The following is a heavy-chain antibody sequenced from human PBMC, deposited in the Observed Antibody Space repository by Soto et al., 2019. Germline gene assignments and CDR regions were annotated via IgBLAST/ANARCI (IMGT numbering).Heavy chain of an antibody. J-gene: IGHJ4*02. Sequence: PSETLSLTCTVSGGSISSGGDYYWSWIRQPPGKGLEWIGYIYHTGSTYYNPSLNSRVSISVGTSKNQFSLNLISVTAADTAIYYCARGWTAAAFDCWGQGTLVTVCS. CDR2: IYHTGST. CDR1: GGSISSGGDYY. V-gene: IGHV4-30-4*01. D-gene: IGHD6-13*01. CDR3: ARGWTAAAFDC.